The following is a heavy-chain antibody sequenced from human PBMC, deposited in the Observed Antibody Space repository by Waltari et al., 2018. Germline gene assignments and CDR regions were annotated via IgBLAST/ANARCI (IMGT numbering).Heavy chain of an antibody. CDR2: IWYDGRYE. CDR3: ARDLASTYFFDY. V-gene: IGHV3-33*01. J-gene: IGHJ4*02. Sequence: QLQLVESGVGVVQPGRSLRLSCAASGFDFRGYVMHWVRQAPGKGLEWVAVIWYDGRYEYYADSVKGRFTISRDNSKDTLYLQMNSLRAEDTAVYYCARDLASTYFFDYWGQGTLVTVSS. CDR1: GFDFRGYV.